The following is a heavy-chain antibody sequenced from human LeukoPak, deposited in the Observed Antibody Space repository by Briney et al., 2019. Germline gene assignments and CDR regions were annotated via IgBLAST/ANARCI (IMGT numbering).Heavy chain of an antibody. D-gene: IGHD2-2*01. V-gene: IGHV4-4*07. Sequence: SETLSLTCTVSGGSISSYYWIWIRQPAGKGLEWIGRVYTSGSTNYNPSLKSRVTMSVDTSKNQFSLKLSSVTAADTAVYYCARELLGYCSSTSCYWFDPWGQGTLVTVSS. J-gene: IGHJ5*02. CDR2: VYTSGST. CDR1: GGSISSYY. CDR3: ARELLGYCSSTSCYWFDP.